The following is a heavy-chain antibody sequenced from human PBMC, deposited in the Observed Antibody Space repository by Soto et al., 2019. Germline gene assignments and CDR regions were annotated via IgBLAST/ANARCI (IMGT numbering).Heavy chain of an antibody. CDR1: GFTFSSYA. J-gene: IGHJ4*02. Sequence: EVQLLESGGGLVQPGGSLRLSCAASGFTFSSYAMSWVCQAPGKGLEWVSGISGSGGSTYYADSVKGRFSISRDISKNTFYLQMNSLRAEDTAVYYCAKGDYGGDSGLYYFDYWGQGTLVTVSS. V-gene: IGHV3-23*01. CDR3: AKGDYGGDSGLYYFDY. CDR2: ISGSGGST. D-gene: IGHD2-21*02.